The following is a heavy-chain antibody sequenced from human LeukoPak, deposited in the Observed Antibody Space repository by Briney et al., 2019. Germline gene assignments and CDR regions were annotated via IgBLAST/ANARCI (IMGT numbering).Heavy chain of an antibody. D-gene: IGHD3-16*02. CDR3: AKLRLGELSFYYFDY. CDR1: GFTFSSYG. V-gene: IGHV3-23*01. CDR2: ISGGGGST. J-gene: IGHJ4*02. Sequence: GGSLRLSCVASGFTFSSYGMSWVRQAPGKGLEWVSGISGGGGSTYYADSVKGRFTISRDNSKNTLYLQMNSLRAEDTAVYYCAKLRLGELSFYYFDYWGQGTLVTVSS.